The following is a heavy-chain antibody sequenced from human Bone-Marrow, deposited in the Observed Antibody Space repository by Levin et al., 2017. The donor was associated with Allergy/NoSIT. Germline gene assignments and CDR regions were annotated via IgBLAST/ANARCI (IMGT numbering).Heavy chain of an antibody. J-gene: IGHJ5*01. Sequence: ASVKVSCKPSGYTFSDYCVHWVRQAPGEGLEWMGWINPKTGGTKYAEKFQGRITMTRDTSISIVYMDLNRLTFDDTAVYYCARDSQWLVPKNFFDPWGQGTLVTVSS. CDR3: ARDSQWLVPKNFFDP. V-gene: IGHV1-2*02. D-gene: IGHD6-19*01. CDR1: GYTFSDYC. CDR2: INPKTGGT.